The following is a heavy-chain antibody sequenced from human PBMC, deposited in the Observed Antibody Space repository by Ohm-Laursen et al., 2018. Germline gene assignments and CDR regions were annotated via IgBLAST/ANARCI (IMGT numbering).Heavy chain of an antibody. CDR1: GFTFSSSA. D-gene: IGHD1-1*01. V-gene: IGHV1-58*02. CDR2: IVVGSGNT. CDR3: AADSDRQLADFDY. Sequence: GSSVKVSCKASGFTFSSSAMHWVRQARGQRLEYIGWIVVGSGNTNYAQKFQERVTITRDMSTSTAYMELSSLRSEDTAVYYCAADSDRQLADFDYWGQGTLVTVSS. J-gene: IGHJ4*02.